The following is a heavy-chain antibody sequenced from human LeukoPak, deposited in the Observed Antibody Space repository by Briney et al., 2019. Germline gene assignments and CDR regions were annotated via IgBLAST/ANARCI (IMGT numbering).Heavy chain of an antibody. Sequence: PGGSLRLSCAASGFNFDQYAMNWVRQAPGKGLEWVSFISGGGAETFYADSVKGRFSISRDNSKNTVYLHMNSLRAEDTAIYYCAKCSSSYGNDALDIWGQGTMVTVSS. D-gene: IGHD3-16*01. CDR3: AKCSSSYGNDALDI. CDR1: GFNFDQYA. V-gene: IGHV3-23*01. J-gene: IGHJ3*02. CDR2: ISGGGAET.